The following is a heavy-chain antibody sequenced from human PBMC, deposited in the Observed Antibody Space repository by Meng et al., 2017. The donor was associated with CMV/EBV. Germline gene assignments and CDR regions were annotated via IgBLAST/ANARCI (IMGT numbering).Heavy chain of an antibody. D-gene: IGHD2-21*01. J-gene: IGHJ4*02. CDR3: AHVMWWSPRADY. CDR1: GFSLSTSGVG. CDR2: IYWNDDK. Sequence: SGPTLVKPTQTLTLTCTFSGFSLSTSGVGVGWIRQPPGKALEWLALIYWNDDKRYSPSLKSRLTITKDTSKNQVVLTMTNMGPVDTATYYCAHVMWWSPRADYWGQGTLVTVSS. V-gene: IGHV2-5*01.